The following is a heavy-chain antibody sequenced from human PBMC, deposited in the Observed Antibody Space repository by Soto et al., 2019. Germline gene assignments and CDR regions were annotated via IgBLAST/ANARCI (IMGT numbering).Heavy chain of an antibody. Sequence: ASVKVSCKASGYTFTSYYIHWVRQAPGQGLEWMGIINPRGGITTYAQKFQGRLTMTGDTSTSTVYMELSSLTSEDTAMYHCASSPAYGSSWYGIPPDLSHGLDVWGQGTTVTVSS. V-gene: IGHV1-46*01. CDR1: GYTFTSYY. D-gene: IGHD6-13*01. CDR2: INPRGGIT. J-gene: IGHJ6*02. CDR3: ASSPAYGSSWYGIPPDLSHGLDV.